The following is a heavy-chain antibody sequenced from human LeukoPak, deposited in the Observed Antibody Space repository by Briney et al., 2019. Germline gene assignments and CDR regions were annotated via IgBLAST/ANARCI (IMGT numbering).Heavy chain of an antibody. V-gene: IGHV3-23*01. CDR2: ISGNSGDT. Sequence: TGGSLRLSCAAYEFTFSNYGMSWVRQAPGKGLEWVSAISGNSGDTYYADSVKGRFTISRDNSKNTLYLQMNSLRAEDTAVYYCARGAARMVEMGTIISFEYWGQGTLVTVSS. J-gene: IGHJ4*02. CDR1: EFTFSNYG. CDR3: ARGAARMVEMGTIISFEY. D-gene: IGHD5-24*01.